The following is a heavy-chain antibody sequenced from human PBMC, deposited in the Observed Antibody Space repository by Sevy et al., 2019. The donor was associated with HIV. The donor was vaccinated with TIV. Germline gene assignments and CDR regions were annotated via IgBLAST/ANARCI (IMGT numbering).Heavy chain of an antibody. CDR3: AREGCTKPHDY. Sequence: GGSLRLSCAASEFTFNKYSTSWVRQPPGKGLEWVATLSFGCGEINYADSVKGRFTISRDNSKNSFYLQMNNLRAEDTALYYCAREGCTKPHDYWGQGTLVTVSS. D-gene: IGHD2-8*01. CDR1: EFTFNKYS. J-gene: IGHJ4*02. V-gene: IGHV3-23*01. CDR2: LSFGCGEI.